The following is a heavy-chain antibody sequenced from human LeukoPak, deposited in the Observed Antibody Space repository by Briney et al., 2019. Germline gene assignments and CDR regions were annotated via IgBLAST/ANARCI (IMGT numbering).Heavy chain of an antibody. CDR2: LTGSSNTT. J-gene: IGHJ4*01. CDR1: GFNSSSYA. V-gene: IGHV3-23*01. CDR3: AKSGGYSDYEALYYFDY. D-gene: IGHD5-12*01. Sequence: PGGSLRLSCAASGFNSSSYAMSWVRQAPGKGLEWVSTLTGSSNTTYYADSVEGRFTISRDSSKNTLYLQMNSQRAEDTAVYYCAKSGGYSDYEALYYFDYWGQGTLVTVSS.